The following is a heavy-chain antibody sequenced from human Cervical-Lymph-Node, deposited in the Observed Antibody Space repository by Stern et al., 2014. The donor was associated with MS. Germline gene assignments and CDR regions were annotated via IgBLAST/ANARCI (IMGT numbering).Heavy chain of an antibody. Sequence: EVQLVESGGGLVQPGGSLRLSCTASGFTFSSYWMSWVRQAPGKGLEWVAGINQDGSEKYCVDSVKGRFTISRDNAKNSLYLQMDSLRAEDTAVYYCARDDYCTTTSCYKYASVFDPWGQGTLVTVSS. CDR2: INQDGSEK. V-gene: IGHV3-7*01. CDR1: GFTFSSYW. CDR3: ARDDYCTTTSCYKYASVFDP. J-gene: IGHJ5*02. D-gene: IGHD2-2*02.